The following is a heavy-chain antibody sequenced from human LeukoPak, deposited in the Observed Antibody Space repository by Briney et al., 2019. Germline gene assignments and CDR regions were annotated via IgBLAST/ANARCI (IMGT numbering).Heavy chain of an antibody. J-gene: IGHJ4*02. CDR2: IYYSGST. Sequence: SETLSLTCSVSGGSISGYYWSCIRQPPGKGLEWIGNIYYSGSTNYNPSLKSRVTISVDTSKNQFSLKLSSVTAADTAMYYCARDTAVALWGQGTLVTVSS. D-gene: IGHD4-23*01. CDR1: GGSISGYY. V-gene: IGHV4-59*01. CDR3: ARDTAVAL.